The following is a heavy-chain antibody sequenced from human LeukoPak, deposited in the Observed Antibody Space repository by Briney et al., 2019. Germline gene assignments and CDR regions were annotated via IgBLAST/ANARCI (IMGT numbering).Heavy chain of an antibody. V-gene: IGHV3-30-3*01. Sequence: GRSLRLSCAASGFTFSSYAMHWVRQAPGKGLEWVAVISYDGSNKYYADSVKGRFTISRDNSKNTLYLQMNSLRAEDTAVYYCAKDRRPWWFGEPIVWGQGTLVTVSS. CDR3: AKDRRPWWFGEPIV. CDR2: ISYDGSNK. J-gene: IGHJ4*02. D-gene: IGHD3-10*01. CDR1: GFTFSSYA.